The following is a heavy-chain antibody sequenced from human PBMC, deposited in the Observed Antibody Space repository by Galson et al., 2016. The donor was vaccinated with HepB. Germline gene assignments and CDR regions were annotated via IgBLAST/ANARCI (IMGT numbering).Heavy chain of an antibody. J-gene: IGHJ4*02. D-gene: IGHD7-27*01. V-gene: IGHV6-1*01. CDR3: ARSYLLGRGFGW. CDR1: GDSVFNTNAG. Sequence: CAISGDSVFNTNAGWNWVRQSPSRGLEWLGRTYYRSDWRSDYADSVKGRITINPDTSKNHFSLQLNSVTPEDTAVYYCARSYLLGRGFGWWGQGTLVTVSS. CDR2: TYYRSDWRS.